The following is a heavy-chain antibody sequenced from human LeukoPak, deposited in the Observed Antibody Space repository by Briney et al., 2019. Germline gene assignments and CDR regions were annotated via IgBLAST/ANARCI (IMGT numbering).Heavy chain of an antibody. V-gene: IGHV3-21*01. CDR3: ARDSCSSTSCYYY. Sequence: GSLRLSCAASGFTFSSYSMNWVRQAPGKGLEWVSSISSSSSYIYYADSVKGRFTISRDNAKNSLYLQMNSLRAEDTAVYYCARDSCSSTSCYYYWGQGTLVTVSS. D-gene: IGHD2-2*01. J-gene: IGHJ4*02. CDR1: GFTFSSYS. CDR2: ISSSSSYI.